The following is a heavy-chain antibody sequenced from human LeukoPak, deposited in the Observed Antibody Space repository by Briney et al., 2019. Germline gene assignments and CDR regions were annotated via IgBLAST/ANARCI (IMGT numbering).Heavy chain of an antibody. V-gene: IGHV3-30*03. D-gene: IGHD6-19*01. CDR3: AREATWGQWYFDH. CDR2: IARDGGAK. CDR1: GFSFSNHG. J-gene: IGHJ4*02. Sequence: SGTSLRLSCVASGFSFSNHGMHWVRQAPGKGLEWVSVIARDGGAKFYADSVKGRFTLSRDNPKKMFFLQMNFLTVEDTAIYYCAREATWGQWYFDHWGQGTPVTVSS.